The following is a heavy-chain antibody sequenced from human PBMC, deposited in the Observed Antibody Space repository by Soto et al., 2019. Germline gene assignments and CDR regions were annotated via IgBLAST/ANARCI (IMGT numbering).Heavy chain of an antibody. D-gene: IGHD2-15*01. CDR2: IFHSGST. Sequence: QVQLQEPGPGLVKPSGTLSLTCAVSSDSISSSTWWSWVRQPPGRGLEWIGEIFHSGSTNYNPSLKSRVTISLGKSKNQFSLNLTSVTAADTAVYYCASSPGSLAGDYWGQGILVSVTS. CDR3: ASSPGSLAGDY. V-gene: IGHV4-4*02. CDR1: SDSISSSTW. J-gene: IGHJ4*02.